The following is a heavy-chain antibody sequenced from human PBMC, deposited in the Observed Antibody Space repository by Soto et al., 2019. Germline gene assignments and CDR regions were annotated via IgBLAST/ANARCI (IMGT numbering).Heavy chain of an antibody. Sequence: QVQLQESGPGLVKPSQTLSLTCAVSGGSISSIGYYWSWIRQHPGKGVEWIGYIYYSGTTYYNPSLKSRVTISVDTSKSQFSLQLTSVTAADTAVYYCARDLVRGVPNYWGQGALVTVSS. CDR2: IYYSGTT. V-gene: IGHV4-31*11. CDR3: ARDLVRGVPNY. CDR1: GGSISSIGYY. J-gene: IGHJ4*02. D-gene: IGHD3-10*01.